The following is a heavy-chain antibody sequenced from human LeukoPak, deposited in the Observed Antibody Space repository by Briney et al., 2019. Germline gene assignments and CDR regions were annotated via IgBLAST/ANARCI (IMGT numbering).Heavy chain of an antibody. D-gene: IGHD1/OR15-1a*01. J-gene: IGHJ4*02. Sequence: PGGFLRLSCAASGFTFSSYSMNWVRQAPGKGLEWVSSISSSSSYIYYADSVKGRFTISRDNAKNSLYLQMNSLRAEDTAVYYCARSNCNSCYLGVWYFFDYWGQGTLVTVSS. V-gene: IGHV3-21*01. CDR3: ARSNCNSCYLGVWYFFDY. CDR1: GFTFSSYS. CDR2: ISSSSSYI.